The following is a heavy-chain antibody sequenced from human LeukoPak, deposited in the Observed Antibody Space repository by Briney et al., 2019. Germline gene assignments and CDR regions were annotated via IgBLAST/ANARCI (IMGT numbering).Heavy chain of an antibody. V-gene: IGHV1-2*06. CDR2: INPNSGGT. Sequence: ASVKVSCKASGYTFIGYYMYWVRQAPGQGLEWMGRINPNSGGTNYAQKFQGRVTMTRDTSISTVYMELSSLRSDDTAVYYCASRRSVYAKRDAFDIWGQGTMVTVSS. CDR3: ASRRSVYAKRDAFDI. J-gene: IGHJ3*02. D-gene: IGHD1-14*01. CDR1: GYTFIGYY.